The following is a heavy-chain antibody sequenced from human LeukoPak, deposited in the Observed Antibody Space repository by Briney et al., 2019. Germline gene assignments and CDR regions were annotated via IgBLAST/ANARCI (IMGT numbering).Heavy chain of an antibody. V-gene: IGHV3-53*01. CDR2: IYSGGST. Sequence: GGSLRLSCAASGFTVGSNYMSWVRQAPGKGLEWVSVIYSGGSTYYADSVKGRFTISRDNSKNTLYLQMNSLRAEDTAVYYCARDRYYSSGDGGAFDIWGQGTMVTVSS. D-gene: IGHD6-19*01. CDR1: GFTVGSNY. CDR3: ARDRYYSSGDGGAFDI. J-gene: IGHJ3*02.